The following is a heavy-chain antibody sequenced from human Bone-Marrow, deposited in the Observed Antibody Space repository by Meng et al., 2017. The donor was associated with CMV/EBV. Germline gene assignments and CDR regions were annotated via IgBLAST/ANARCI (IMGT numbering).Heavy chain of an antibody. V-gene: IGHV4-59*01. D-gene: IGHD3-10*01. J-gene: IGHJ4*02. CDR2: IYYSGST. CDR1: GGSISSYY. CDR3: ARARGSHYFDY. Sequence: GSLRLSCTVSGGSISSYYWSWIRQPPGKGLEWIGYIYYSGSTNYNPSLKSRVTISVDTSKNQFSLKLSSVTAADTAVYYCARARGSHYFDYWGQGTLVTVSS.